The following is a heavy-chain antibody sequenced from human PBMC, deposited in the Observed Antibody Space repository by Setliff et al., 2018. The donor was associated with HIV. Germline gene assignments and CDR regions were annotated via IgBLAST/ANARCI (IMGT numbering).Heavy chain of an antibody. CDR3: ERDFEGMSTIDGFED. J-gene: IGHJ5*01. CDR2: ISAYNGNT. CDR1: GYSFTTYA. Sequence: ASVKVSCKASGYSFTTYAISWVRQAPGQGLEWMGWISAYNGNTLYAQKFQGRVTITADESTSTVYMALSSLTSEDTAVYYCERDFEGMSTIDGFEDWGQGTLVTVSS. V-gene: IGHV1-18*01. D-gene: IGHD1-1*01.